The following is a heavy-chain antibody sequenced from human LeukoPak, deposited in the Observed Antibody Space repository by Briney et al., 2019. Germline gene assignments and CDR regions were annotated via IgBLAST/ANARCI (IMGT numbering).Heavy chain of an antibody. CDR1: GFRLSTYW. Sequence: GGSLRLSCAASGFRLSTYWMTWVRQAPGKGLEWVAKINQDGSEESYVDSVKGRFTISRDNAKNALYLQMDSLRAEDTAVYYCARRGHYEFWSGYFQRCEGYFDPWGQGTLVTVSS. D-gene: IGHD3-3*01. J-gene: IGHJ5*02. CDR3: ARRGHYEFWSGYFQRCEGYFDP. V-gene: IGHV3-7*01. CDR2: INQDGSEE.